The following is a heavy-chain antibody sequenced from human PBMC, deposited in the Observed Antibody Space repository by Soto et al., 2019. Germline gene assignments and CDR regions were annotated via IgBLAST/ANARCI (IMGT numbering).Heavy chain of an antibody. Sequence: EVQLVESGGGLVQPGGSLRLSCAASGFTVSSNYMSWVRQAPGKGLEWVSVIYSGGSTYYADSVKGRFTISRDNSKNTLYLQMNSLRAEDTAVYYCARVVDYGSGSDETLYYYYYMDVWGKGTTVTVSS. CDR3: ARVVDYGSGSDETLYYYYYMDV. D-gene: IGHD3-10*01. CDR1: GFTVSSNY. V-gene: IGHV3-66*01. CDR2: IYSGGST. J-gene: IGHJ6*03.